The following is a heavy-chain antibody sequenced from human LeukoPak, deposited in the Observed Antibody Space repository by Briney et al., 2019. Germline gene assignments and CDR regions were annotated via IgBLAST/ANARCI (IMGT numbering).Heavy chain of an antibody. J-gene: IGHJ6*03. CDR3: AKRGLLWFGEGPRYYYYMDV. CDR1: GFTYSSYG. Sequence: GGSLRLSCAASGFTYSSYGMHWVRQAPGKGLEWVAFIRYDGSNKYYADSVKGRFTISRDNSKNTLYLQMNSLRAEDTAVYYCAKRGLLWFGEGPRYYYYMDVWGKGTTVTVSS. V-gene: IGHV3-30*02. CDR2: IRYDGSNK. D-gene: IGHD3-10*01.